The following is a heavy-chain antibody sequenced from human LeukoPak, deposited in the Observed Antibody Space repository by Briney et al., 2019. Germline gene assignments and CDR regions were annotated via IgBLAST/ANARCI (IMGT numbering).Heavy chain of an antibody. CDR1: GFTFSSYS. CDR2: ISSSRSTI. D-gene: IGHD6-6*01. J-gene: IGHJ6*03. Sequence: GGSLRLSCAASGFTFSSYSMNWVRQAPGKGLEWVSYISSSRSTIYYADFVKGRCTISRDNAKNSLYLQMNSLRAEHTAVYSCARELAARFRNSYYYMDVWGKGTTVTVSS. V-gene: IGHV3-48*01. CDR3: ARELAARFRNSYYYMDV.